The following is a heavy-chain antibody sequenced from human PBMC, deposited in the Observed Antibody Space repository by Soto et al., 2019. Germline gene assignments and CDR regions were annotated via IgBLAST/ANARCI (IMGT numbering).Heavy chain of an antibody. V-gene: IGHV1-24*01. CDR2: FDPEDGET. J-gene: IGHJ4*02. Sequence: SVKVSCQVSGYTLTELSMHWVRQAPLKGLEWMGGFDPEDGETIYSQKFQGRVTMTEDTSTDTAYMELSSLRSEDTAVYYCATIGGCSSTSCPWDYWGQGTLVTVSS. CDR3: ATIGGCSSTSCPWDY. CDR1: GYTLTELS. D-gene: IGHD2-2*01.